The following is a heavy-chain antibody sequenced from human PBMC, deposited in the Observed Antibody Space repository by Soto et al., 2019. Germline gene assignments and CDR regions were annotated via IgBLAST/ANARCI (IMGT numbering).Heavy chain of an antibody. CDR2: ISAYNGNT. V-gene: IGHV1-18*01. J-gene: IGHJ4*02. D-gene: IGHD6-13*01. Sequence: QVQLVQSGAEVKKPGASVKVSCKASGYTFTSYGISWVRQAPGQGLEWMGWISAYNGNTNYAQKLQGRVTMTTDTSTSTAYMELRSLRSDDTAVYYCARDPVPYSSSPVGDLDYWGQGTLVTVSS. CDR3: ARDPVPYSSSPVGDLDY. CDR1: GYTFTSYG.